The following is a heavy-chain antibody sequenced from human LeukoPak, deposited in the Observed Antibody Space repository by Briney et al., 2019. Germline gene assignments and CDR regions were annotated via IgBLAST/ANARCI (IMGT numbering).Heavy chain of an antibody. J-gene: IGHJ4*02. CDR1: GFTVSSNY. CDR3: VRDFVSSSWMGY. D-gene: IGHD6-13*01. Sequence: GGSLRLSRAASGFTVSSNYMSWVRQAPGKGLEWVSVIYSGGSTYYADSVKGRFNISRDNSKNTLYLQMNSLRVEDTAVYYCVRDFVSSSWMGYWGQGTLVTVSS. CDR2: IYSGGST. V-gene: IGHV3-53*01.